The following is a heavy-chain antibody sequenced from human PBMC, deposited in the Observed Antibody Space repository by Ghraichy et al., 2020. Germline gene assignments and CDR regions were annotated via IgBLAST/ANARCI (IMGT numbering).Heavy chain of an antibody. J-gene: IGHJ4*02. CDR3: ARSSGYDILTGYN. Sequence: GGSLRLSCAASGFTFSSYSMNWVRQAPGKGLEWVSSISSSISYIYYADSVKGRFTISRDNAKNSLYLQMNSLRAEDTAVYYCARSSGYDILTGYNWGQGTLVTVSS. D-gene: IGHD3-9*01. CDR1: GFTFSSYS. V-gene: IGHV3-21*01. CDR2: ISSSISYI.